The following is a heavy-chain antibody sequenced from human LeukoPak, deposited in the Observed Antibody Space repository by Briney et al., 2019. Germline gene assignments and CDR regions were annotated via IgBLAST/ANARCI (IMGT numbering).Heavy chain of an antibody. Sequence: PSETLSLTCTVSGGSISSFYWSWIRQRPGKGLEWIGYISYSGSTNYNPSLKSRVTISVDTSKNQLSLKLSSVTAADTAVYYCARSGSSYSPLDYWGQGTLVTVSS. J-gene: IGHJ4*02. CDR2: ISYSGST. CDR3: ARSGSSYSPLDY. V-gene: IGHV4-59*01. CDR1: GGSISSFY. D-gene: IGHD2-15*01.